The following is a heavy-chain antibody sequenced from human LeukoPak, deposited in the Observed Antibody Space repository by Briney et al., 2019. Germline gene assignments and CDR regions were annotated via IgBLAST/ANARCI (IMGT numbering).Heavy chain of an antibody. Sequence: ASVKVSCKVSGYTFTDYYMHWVQQAPGKGLEWMGLVDPEDGETIYAEKFQGRVTITADTSTDTAYMELSSLRSEDTAVYYCARDQIAVAGNAFDIWGQGTMDTVSS. J-gene: IGHJ3*02. V-gene: IGHV1-69-2*01. D-gene: IGHD6-19*01. CDR3: ARDQIAVAGNAFDI. CDR1: GYTFTDYY. CDR2: VDPEDGET.